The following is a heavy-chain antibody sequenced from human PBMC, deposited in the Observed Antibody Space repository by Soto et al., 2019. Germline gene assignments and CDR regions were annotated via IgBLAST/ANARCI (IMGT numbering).Heavy chain of an antibody. CDR2: ILYSGST. CDR3: ARRGVLTGYYNRPTWIDP. D-gene: IGHD3-9*01. J-gene: IGHJ5*02. CDR1: GVSISSKSDY. V-gene: IGHV4-39*01. Sequence: SETLSLTCTVSGVSISSKSDYWGWIRQSPGKGLEWLGSILYSGSTYYNPSLRSRVTLSVDTSKNQFSLRLRSVTAADTAVYYCARRGVLTGYYNRPTWIDPWGQRTLVTVSS.